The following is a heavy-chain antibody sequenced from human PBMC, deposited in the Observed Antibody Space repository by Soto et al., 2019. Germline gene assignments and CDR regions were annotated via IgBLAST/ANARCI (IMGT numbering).Heavy chain of an antibody. CDR2: INPDGSRT. J-gene: IGHJ4*01. D-gene: IGHD4-17*01. V-gene: IGHV3-74*01. CDR1: GFTFSNYC. Sequence: PGGSLRLSCAASGFTFSNYCMHWVRQTPGKGLVWVSRINPDGSRTSYADSVRGRFTISRDNAKNTLYLQMNSLGADDTAVYYCARVAVTTYYFDTWGHGTLVTVSS. CDR3: ARVAVTTYYFDT.